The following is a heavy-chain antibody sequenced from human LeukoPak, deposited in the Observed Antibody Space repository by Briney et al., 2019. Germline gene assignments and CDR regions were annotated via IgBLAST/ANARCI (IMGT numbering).Heavy chain of an antibody. CDR1: GGSINNYY. CDR2: IYTGGST. D-gene: IGHD3-3*01. J-gene: IGHJ5*02. Sequence: PSETLSLTCSVSGGSINNYYWSWIRQPPGKGLEWIGYIYTGGSTFYNPSLKSRATISVDTSKNQCSLKLNSATAADTAIYYCARSVSPNWSGYFWFDPWGQGTQVTVSS. CDR3: ARSVSPNWSGYFWFDP. V-gene: IGHV4-4*09.